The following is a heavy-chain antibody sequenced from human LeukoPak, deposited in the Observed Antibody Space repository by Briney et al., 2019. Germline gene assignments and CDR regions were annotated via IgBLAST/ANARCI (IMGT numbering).Heavy chain of an antibody. Sequence: ASVKVSCKASAYTFTGYYMHWVRQAPGQGLEWMGWINPNSGGTNYAQNFQGRVTMTRDTSIGTAYMELSRLRSDDTAMYYCARSISATYYYDNSAYYYWGQGTLVTVSS. D-gene: IGHD3-22*01. J-gene: IGHJ4*02. V-gene: IGHV1-2*02. CDR2: INPNSGGT. CDR3: ARSISATYYYDNSAYYY. CDR1: AYTFTGYY.